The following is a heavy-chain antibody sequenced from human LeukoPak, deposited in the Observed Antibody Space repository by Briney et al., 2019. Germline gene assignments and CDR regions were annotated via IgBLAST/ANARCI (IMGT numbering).Heavy chain of an antibody. D-gene: IGHD2-2*01. V-gene: IGHV1-69*05. CDR1: GGTFSSYA. CDR2: IIPIFGTA. CDR3: ARGGPVVPAASSWGYYYYYMDV. Sequence: GASVKVSCKASGGTFSSYAISWVRQAPGQGLEWMGGIIPIFGTANYAQKFQGRVTITTDESTSTAYMELSSLRSEDTAVYYCARGGPVVPAASSWGYYYYYMDVWGKGTTVTVSS. J-gene: IGHJ6*03.